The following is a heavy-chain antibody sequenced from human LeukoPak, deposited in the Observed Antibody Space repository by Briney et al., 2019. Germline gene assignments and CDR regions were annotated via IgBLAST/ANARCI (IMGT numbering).Heavy chain of an antibody. CDR1: GFSFNNNA. D-gene: IGHD2-2*01. CDR2: INGGGDAT. CDR3: ARCTASCYANAFDV. V-gene: IGHV3-23*01. Sequence: GGSLRLSCAASGFSFNNNAMSWVRQAPGKGLEWVSAINGGGDATEYADSVKGRFTFSRDNSKKTLYLQMNSLRPEDTAVYYCARCTASCYANAFDVWGQGTLLTVSS. J-gene: IGHJ3*01.